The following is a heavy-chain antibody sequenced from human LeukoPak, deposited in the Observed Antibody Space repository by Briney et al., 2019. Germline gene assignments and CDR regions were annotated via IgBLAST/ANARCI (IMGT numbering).Heavy chain of an antibody. V-gene: IGHV1-18*01. CDR1: GYNLENHA. CDR2: ITPFNGDT. J-gene: IGHJ4*02. D-gene: IGHD3/OR15-3a*01. CDR3: ARENQFFDWAFDY. Sequence: ASVKDSCKASGYNLENHAICWVRQAPGQGLEWMGCITPFNGDTNYTEKLQGRVTMTIEAVTTTAYMELRSLKSDDTAVYFCARENQFFDWAFDYWGQGTVVTVSS.